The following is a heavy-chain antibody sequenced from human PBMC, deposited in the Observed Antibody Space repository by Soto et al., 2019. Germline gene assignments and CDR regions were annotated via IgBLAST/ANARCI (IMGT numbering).Heavy chain of an antibody. D-gene: IGHD6-13*01. CDR3: ARSYSSSWYAAFDI. CDR1: GFTFSSYW. V-gene: IGHV3-7*01. Sequence: EVQLVESGGGLVQPGGSLRLSCAASGFTFSSYWMSWVRQAPGKGLERVANIKQDGSEKYNVDSVKGRFTISRDNAKNSLYLQMNSLRAEDTAVYYCARSYSSSWYAAFDIWGQGTMVTVSS. CDR2: IKQDGSEK. J-gene: IGHJ3*02.